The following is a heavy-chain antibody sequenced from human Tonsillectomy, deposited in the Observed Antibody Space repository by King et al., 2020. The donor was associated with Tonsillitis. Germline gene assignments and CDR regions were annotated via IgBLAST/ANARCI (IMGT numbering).Heavy chain of an antibody. CDR2: MSPNTGNT. D-gene: IGHD3-16*01. Sequence: VQLVESGAEVKKPGASVKVSCKTSGYTFTGYDINWVRQATGQGLEWLGWMSPNTGNTGYAQRFQGRVTMTRDTSISTAYMELSSLTSEDTAVYYCARGVDEGVDYWGQGTLVTVSS. V-gene: IGHV1-8*01. J-gene: IGHJ4*02. CDR3: ARGVDEGVDY. CDR1: GYTFTGYD.